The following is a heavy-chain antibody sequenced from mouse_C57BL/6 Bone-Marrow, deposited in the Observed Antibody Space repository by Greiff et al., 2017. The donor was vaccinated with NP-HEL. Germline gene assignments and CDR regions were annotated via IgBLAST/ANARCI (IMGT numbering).Heavy chain of an antibody. V-gene: IGHV1-63*01. CDR1: GYTFTNYW. CDR3: ARQYYGSSYEFAY. J-gene: IGHJ3*01. CDR2: IYPGGGYT. Sequence: VQRVESGAELVRPGTSVKMSCKASGYTFTNYWIGWAKQRPGHGLEWIGDIYPGGGYTNYNEKFKGKATLTADKSSSTAYMQFSSLTSEDSAIYYCARQYYGSSYEFAYWGQGTLVTVSA. D-gene: IGHD1-1*01.